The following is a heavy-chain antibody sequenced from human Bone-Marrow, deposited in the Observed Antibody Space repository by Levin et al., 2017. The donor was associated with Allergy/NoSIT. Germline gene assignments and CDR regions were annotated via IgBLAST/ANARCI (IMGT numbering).Heavy chain of an antibody. Sequence: KASETLSLTCAVYGGSFSGYYWSWIRQPPGKGLEWIGEINHSGSTNYNPSLKSRVTISVDTSKNQFSLKLSSVTAADTAVYYCARCGYCSSTSCYSAYYYGMDVWGQGTTVTVSS. J-gene: IGHJ6*02. CDR1: GGSFSGYY. CDR3: ARCGYCSSTSCYSAYYYGMDV. V-gene: IGHV4-34*01. CDR2: INHSGST. D-gene: IGHD2-2*01.